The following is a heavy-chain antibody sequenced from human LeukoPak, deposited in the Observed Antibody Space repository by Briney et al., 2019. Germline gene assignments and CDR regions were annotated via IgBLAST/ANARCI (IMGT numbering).Heavy chain of an antibody. CDR2: ISTDSSDA. V-gene: IGHV1-2*02. Sequence: ASVTVSCTASGYHFTGYHVHWVRQAPGQGLEWMGRISTDSSDADIAQKFQGRVTMTRDTSISTAYMELSRLTSDDSAVYYCAGLGSTVKGRIDPWGQGTSVTVSS. CDR1: GYHFTGYH. CDR3: AGLGSTVKGRIDP. D-gene: IGHD5/OR15-5a*01. J-gene: IGHJ5*02.